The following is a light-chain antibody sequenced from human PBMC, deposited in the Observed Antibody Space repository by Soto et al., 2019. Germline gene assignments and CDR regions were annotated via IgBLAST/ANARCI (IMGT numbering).Light chain of an antibody. CDR1: ETISSDK. CDR2: GTF. J-gene: IGKJ1*01. CDR3: QQYGSWT. Sequence: EIVLTQSPGTLSVSPGERATLSCRASETISSDKFAWYQQKPGQPPSLLIYGTFSRATGIPDRFSGSGSGTDFTLTISRLEPEDSAIYYCQQYGSWTFGQGTKVEI. V-gene: IGKV3-20*01.